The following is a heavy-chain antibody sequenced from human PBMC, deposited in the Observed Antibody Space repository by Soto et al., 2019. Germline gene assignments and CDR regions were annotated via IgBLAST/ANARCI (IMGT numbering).Heavy chain of an antibody. CDR1: GGSISSSSYY. J-gene: IGHJ6*02. CDR3: ARSSGGSGKLWNYYGMDV. V-gene: IGHV4-61*05. Sequence: SETLSLTCTVSGGSISSSSYYWGWIRQPPGKGLEWIGYIYYSGSTNYNPSLKSRVTISVDTSKNQFSLKLSSVTAADTAVYYCARSSGGSGKLWNYYGMDVWGQGTTVTVSS. D-gene: IGHD3-10*01. CDR2: IYYSGST.